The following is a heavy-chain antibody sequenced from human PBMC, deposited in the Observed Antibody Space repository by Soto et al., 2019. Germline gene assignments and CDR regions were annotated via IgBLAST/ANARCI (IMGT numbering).Heavy chain of an antibody. J-gene: IGHJ4*02. Sequence: ASVKVSCKASGYTFTGYYMHWVRQAPGQGLEWMGWINPNSGGTNYAQKFQGRVTMTRDTSISTAYMELSRLRSDDTAVYYCARVKYYYDSSGPGDYWGQGTLVTVSS. CDR1: GYTFTGYY. CDR3: ARVKYYYDSSGPGDY. CDR2: INPNSGGT. V-gene: IGHV1-2*02. D-gene: IGHD3-22*01.